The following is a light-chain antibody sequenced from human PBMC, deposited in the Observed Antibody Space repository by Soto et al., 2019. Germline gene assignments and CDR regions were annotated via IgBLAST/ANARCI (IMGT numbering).Light chain of an antibody. CDR1: SSDVGGYNY. CDR2: DVS. V-gene: IGLV2-14*03. CDR3: GSYTSSSLHV. Sequence: QSVLTQPASVSGSPGQSITISCTGTSSDVGGYNYVSWYQQHPGKAPKLMIYDVSNRPSGVSNRFSGSKSGNTASPTISGLQAEDEADYYCGSYTSSSLHVFGTGTKVTVL. J-gene: IGLJ1*01.